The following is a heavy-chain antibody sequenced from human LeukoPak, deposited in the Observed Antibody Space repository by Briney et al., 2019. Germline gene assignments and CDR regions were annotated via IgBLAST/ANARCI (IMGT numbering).Heavy chain of an antibody. CDR3: ARDQGGERWFDP. CDR1: GFTFSSYS. V-gene: IGHV3-21*01. CDR2: ISSSSSYM. D-gene: IGHD1-26*01. J-gene: IGHJ5*02. Sequence: PGGSLRLSCTASGFTFSSYSMNWVRQAPGKGLEGVSYISSSSSYMYHADSVKGRFTVSRDNGKNSLYLQMNSLRAEATAVYYCARDQGGERWFDPWGQGTLVTVSS.